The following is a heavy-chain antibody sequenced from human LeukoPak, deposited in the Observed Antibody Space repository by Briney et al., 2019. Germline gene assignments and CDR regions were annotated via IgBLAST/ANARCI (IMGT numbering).Heavy chain of an antibody. Sequence: PGGSLRLSCAASGFTFSIYDMTWVRQAPGKGLEWVSGTSRSGDSTSYADSVKGRFTISRDNSINTLYLQMNSLRAEDTAVYYCAKTSFYCSGGSCYPKLLYGFDIWGQGTMVTVSS. J-gene: IGHJ3*02. CDR3: AKTSFYCSGGSCYPKLLYGFDI. CDR2: TSRSGDST. V-gene: IGHV3-23*01. CDR1: GFTFSIYD. D-gene: IGHD2-15*01.